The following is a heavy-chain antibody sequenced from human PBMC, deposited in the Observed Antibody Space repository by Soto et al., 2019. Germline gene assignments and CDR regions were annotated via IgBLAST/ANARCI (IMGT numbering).Heavy chain of an antibody. CDR1: GFTFDDYA. Sequence: EVQLVESGGGLVQPGRSLRLSCAASGFTFDDYAMHWVRQVPGKGLEWVSGINWNSGSIGYADSVKGRFAISRDNAKNSLHLQRNSLRAEDTAFYYCVKDESINWYSGHFRHWGQCTLVTVSS. CDR3: VKDESINWYSGHFRH. D-gene: IGHD6-13*01. J-gene: IGHJ1*01. V-gene: IGHV3-9*01. CDR2: INWNSGSI.